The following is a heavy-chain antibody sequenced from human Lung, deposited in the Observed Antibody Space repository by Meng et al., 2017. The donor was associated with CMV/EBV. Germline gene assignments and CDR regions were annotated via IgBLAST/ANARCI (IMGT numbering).Heavy chain of an antibody. V-gene: IGHV1-69*05. CDR2: IIPIFGIA. J-gene: IGHJ6*02. CDR1: GGTFSSYA. D-gene: IGHD2-2*02. CDR3: ARDRTEDCSSTSCYNYYYYYGMDV. Sequence: SVKVSXKTYGGTFSSYAFSWVRQAPGQGLEWMGGIIPIFGIANYAQKFQGRVTITTDESTSTAYMELRSLRSEDTAVYYCARDRTEDCSSTSCYNYYYYYGMDVWGQGTXVTVSS.